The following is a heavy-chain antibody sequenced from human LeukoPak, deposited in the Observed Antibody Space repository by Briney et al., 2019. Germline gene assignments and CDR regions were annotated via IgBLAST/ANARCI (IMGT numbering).Heavy chain of an antibody. D-gene: IGHD3-22*01. CDR2: INPNSGGT. V-gene: IGHV1-2*02. Sequence: ASVKVSCKASGYTFTGYYMHWVRQAPGQGLEWMGWINPNSGGTNYAQKSQGRVTMTRDTSISTAYMELSRLRPDDTAVYYSARGAYYYDSSAHHDYWGQGTLVTVSS. CDR1: GYTFTGYY. CDR3: ARGAYYYDSSAHHDY. J-gene: IGHJ4*02.